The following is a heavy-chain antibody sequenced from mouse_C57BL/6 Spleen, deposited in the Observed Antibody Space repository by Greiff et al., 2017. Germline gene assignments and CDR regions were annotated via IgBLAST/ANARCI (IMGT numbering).Heavy chain of an antibody. CDR1: GYTFTSYW. D-gene: IGHD2-4*01. J-gene: IGHJ1*03. Sequence: QVQLQQSGTELVKPGASVKLSCKASGYTFTSYWMHWVKQRPGQGLEWIGNINPSNGGTNYNEKFKSKATLTVDKSSSTAYMQLSSLTSEDSAVYYCARKGYDYDVGDWYFDVWGTGTTVTVSS. V-gene: IGHV1-53*01. CDR3: ARKGYDYDVGDWYFDV. CDR2: INPSNGGT.